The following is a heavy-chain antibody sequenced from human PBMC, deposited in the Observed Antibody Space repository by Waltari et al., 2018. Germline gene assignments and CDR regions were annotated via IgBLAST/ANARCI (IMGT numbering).Heavy chain of an antibody. CDR2: IKQDGSEK. V-gene: IGHV3-7*03. CDR1: GFTFGSIW. D-gene: IGHD6-19*01. CDR3: AREEGSGWSPHFDY. Sequence: EVQLVESGGGLVQPGGSLRLSCAASGFTFGSIWISWVRQAPRKGLEWVANIKQDGSEKYYVDSVKGRFTISRDNAKNSLYLQMNSLRAEDTAVYYCAREEGSGWSPHFDYWGQGTTVTVSS. J-gene: IGHJ4*03.